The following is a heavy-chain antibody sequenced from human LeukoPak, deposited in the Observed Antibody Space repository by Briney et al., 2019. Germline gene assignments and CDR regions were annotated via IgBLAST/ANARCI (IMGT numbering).Heavy chain of an antibody. CDR2: ISNSGTTK. CDR3: AAVIDY. V-gene: IGHV3-48*03. Sequence: PGGSLRLSCAASGLTFSNYEMNWIRQAPGKGLEWISYISNSGTTKYYADSVKGRFTISRDNAKNSLYLQMNSLGAEDTAVYYCAAVIDYWGQGTLVTVSS. J-gene: IGHJ4*02. CDR1: GLTFSNYE.